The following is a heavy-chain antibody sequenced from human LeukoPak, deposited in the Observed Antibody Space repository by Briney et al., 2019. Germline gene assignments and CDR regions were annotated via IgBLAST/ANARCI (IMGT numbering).Heavy chain of an antibody. CDR1: GYTLTELS. Sequence: ASVKVSCKVPGYTLTELSMHWVRQAPGKGLEWMAGFDPEDGETIYAQKFQGRVTMTEDTSTDTAYMELSSLRSEDTAVYYCARVPNYDILTGYYNVWHNYFDYWGQGTLVTVSS. J-gene: IGHJ4*02. V-gene: IGHV1-24*01. D-gene: IGHD3-9*01. CDR3: ARVPNYDILTGYYNVWHNYFDY. CDR2: FDPEDGET.